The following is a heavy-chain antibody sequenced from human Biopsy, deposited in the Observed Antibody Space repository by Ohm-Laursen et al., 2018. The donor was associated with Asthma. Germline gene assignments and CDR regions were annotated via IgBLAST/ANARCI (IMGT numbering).Heavy chain of an antibody. Sequence: TQTLTLTCSFSGFSLSSSGANVNWIRQPPGKALEWLARIYWEEDKFYSTSLRTRLTISKGSSEDQVVLTMTNMGPVDTATYYGTRHNDYWGPGILVTVSS. CDR1: GFSLSSSGAN. CDR2: IYWEEDK. J-gene: IGHJ4*02. CDR3: TRHNDY. D-gene: IGHD1-14*01. V-gene: IGHV2-70*04.